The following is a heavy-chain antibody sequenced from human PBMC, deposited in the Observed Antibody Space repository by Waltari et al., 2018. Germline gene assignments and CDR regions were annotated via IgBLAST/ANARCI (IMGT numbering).Heavy chain of an antibody. J-gene: IGHJ1*01. CDR2: VDPEDGET. D-gene: IGHD2-15*01. CDR3: ATSSYCSGGSCYRSAEYFQH. Sequence: QVQLVQSGAEVKKPGASVKVSCKVSGYTLTELSMHWVRQAPGKGLEWMGGVDPEDGETIYAQKFQGRVTMTEDTSTDTAYMELSSLRSEDTAVYYCATSSYCSGGSCYRSAEYFQHWGQGTLVTVAS. CDR1: GYTLTELS. V-gene: IGHV1-24*01.